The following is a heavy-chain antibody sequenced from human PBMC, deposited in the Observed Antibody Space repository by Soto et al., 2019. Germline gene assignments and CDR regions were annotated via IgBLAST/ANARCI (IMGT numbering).Heavy chain of an antibody. CDR2: ISAYNGNT. CDR3: AKGSDYGDPNVDY. Sequence: GASVKVSCKASGYTFTSYGISWVRQAPGQGLEWMGWISAYNGNTNYAQKLQGRFTISRDNSKNTLYLQMNSLRAEDTAVYYCAKGSDYGDPNVDYWGQGTLVTVSS. J-gene: IGHJ4*02. D-gene: IGHD4-17*01. CDR1: GYTFTSYG. V-gene: IGHV1-18*01.